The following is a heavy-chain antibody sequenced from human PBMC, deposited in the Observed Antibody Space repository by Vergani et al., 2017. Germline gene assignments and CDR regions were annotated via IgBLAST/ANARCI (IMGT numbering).Heavy chain of an antibody. D-gene: IGHD1-26*01. CDR1: GYSLTELY. J-gene: IGHJ5*02. CDR3: TVAGGAPLRLDT. Sequence: QVQLVQSGAEVREPGASVKVSCQVSGYSLTELYLHWVRQAPGKGLEWMGGFDPEDGKSIYAQNFQGIVTMTEDASTDKGYMELSSLRSEDTAIYYCTVAGGAPLRLDTWGQGTLVTVSS. CDR2: FDPEDGKS. V-gene: IGHV1-24*01.